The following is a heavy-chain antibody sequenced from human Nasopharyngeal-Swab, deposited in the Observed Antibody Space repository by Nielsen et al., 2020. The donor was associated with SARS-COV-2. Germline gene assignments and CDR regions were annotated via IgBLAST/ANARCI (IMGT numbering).Heavy chain of an antibody. CDR2: IDWDDDK. V-gene: IGHV2-70*01. D-gene: IGHD3/OR15-3a*01. J-gene: IGHJ4*02. Sequence: WLRQPPGKALEWLALIDWDDDKYYSTSLKTRLTISKDTSKNQVVLTMTNMDPVDTATYYCARIPPLDYYFNYWGQGTLVTVSS. CDR3: ARIPPLDYYFNY.